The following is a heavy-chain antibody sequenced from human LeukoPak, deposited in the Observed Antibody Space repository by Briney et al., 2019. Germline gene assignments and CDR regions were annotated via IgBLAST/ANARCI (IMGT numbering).Heavy chain of an antibody. J-gene: IGHJ4*02. CDR3: AGSLKYYYDSSGSYNYFDY. CDR1: GGTFSSYA. Sequence: GSSVKVSCKASGGTFSSYAISWVRQAPGQGLEWMGRIIPIFGTANYAQKFQGRVTITTDESTSTAYMELSSLRSEDTVVYYCAGSLKYYYDSSGSYNYFDYWGQGTLVTVSS. CDR2: IIPIFGTA. D-gene: IGHD3-22*01. V-gene: IGHV1-69*05.